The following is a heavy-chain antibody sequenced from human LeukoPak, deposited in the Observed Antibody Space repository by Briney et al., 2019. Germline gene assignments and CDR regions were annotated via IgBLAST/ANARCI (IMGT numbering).Heavy chain of an antibody. D-gene: IGHD4-17*01. CDR2: INPNSGGT. Sequence: ASVKVSCKASGYTFTGYHMHWVRQAPGQGLEWMGFINPNSGGTNYAQKFQGRVTMTRDTSISTAYMELSRLRSDDTAVYYCARGFDYGDYFSPQPRAWFDPWGQGTLVTVSS. V-gene: IGHV1-2*02. J-gene: IGHJ5*02. CDR3: ARGFDYGDYFSPQPRAWFDP. CDR1: GYTFTGYH.